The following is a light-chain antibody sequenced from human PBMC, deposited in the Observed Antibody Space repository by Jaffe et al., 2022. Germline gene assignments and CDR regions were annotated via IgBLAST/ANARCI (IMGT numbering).Light chain of an antibody. CDR1: QSVLYSSNNKNY. J-gene: IGKJ1*01. Sequence: DIVMTQSPDSLAVSLGERATINCKSSQSVLYSSNNKNYLAWYQQKPGQPPKLLIYWASARDSGVPDRFSGSGSGTDFTLTISSLQAEDVAVYYCQQYSTILRTFGQGTKVEIK. V-gene: IGKV4-1*01. CDR3: QQYSTILRT. CDR2: WAS.